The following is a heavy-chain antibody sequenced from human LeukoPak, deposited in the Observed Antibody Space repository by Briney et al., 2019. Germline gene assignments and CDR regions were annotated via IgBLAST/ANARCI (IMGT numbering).Heavy chain of an antibody. D-gene: IGHD4-17*01. CDR3: ARGPDFGDRLDYFDY. J-gene: IGHJ4*02. CDR1: GFTFSRHW. CDR2: IKQDGSQ. Sequence: PGGSLSLACAASGFTFSRHWMGWVRQAPGKGLEWVASIKQDGSQYYVDSVKGRFFISRDNAKNSVSLQMNSLRGEDTAVYYCARGPDFGDRLDYFDYWGQGILVTVS. V-gene: IGHV3-7*01.